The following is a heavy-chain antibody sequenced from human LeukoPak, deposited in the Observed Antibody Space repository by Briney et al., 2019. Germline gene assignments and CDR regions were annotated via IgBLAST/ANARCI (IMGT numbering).Heavy chain of an antibody. D-gene: IGHD3-10*01. CDR2: IHHSGST. J-gene: IGHJ5*02. CDR1: GGSITSSNW. CDR3: ARTAGYYYGSGGYYAWFDP. Sequence: SETLSLTCAVSGGSITSSNWWNWVRQPPGKGLEWIGEIHHSGSTNYSPSLKSRVTISVDKSKNQFSLKLSSVTAADTAVYYCARTAGYYYGSGGYYAWFDPWGQGTLVTVSS. V-gene: IGHV4-4*02.